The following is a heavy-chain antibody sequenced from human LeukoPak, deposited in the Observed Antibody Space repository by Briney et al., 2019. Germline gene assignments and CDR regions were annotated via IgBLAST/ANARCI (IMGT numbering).Heavy chain of an antibody. J-gene: IGHJ6*03. CDR2: IYVGGTT. CDR1: GFNVSGNY. CDR3: ARRFGSYLYYYYMDV. Sequence: TGGSLRLSCAAPGFNVSGNYMSWVRQAPGRGLEWVSLIYVGGTTNYADSVKGRFTISRDNSKNTLYLQMNSLRAEDTAVYYCARRFGSYLYYYYMDVWGKGTTVSVSS. V-gene: IGHV3-66*02. D-gene: IGHD1-26*01.